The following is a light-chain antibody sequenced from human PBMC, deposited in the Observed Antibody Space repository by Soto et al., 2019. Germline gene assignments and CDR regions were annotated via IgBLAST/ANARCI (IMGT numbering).Light chain of an antibody. CDR2: DAF. J-gene: IGKJ4*01. V-gene: IGKV3-11*01. CDR1: QSIGTS. Sequence: ETVLTQSPATLSKSPGESATLSCRASQSIGTSLAWYQHRPGQPPRLLIYDAFNRATGIPARFSGDGSGTDFTLTISSLEPEDVAVYYCQQRASWPPFTFGGGTKVEIK. CDR3: QQRASWPPFT.